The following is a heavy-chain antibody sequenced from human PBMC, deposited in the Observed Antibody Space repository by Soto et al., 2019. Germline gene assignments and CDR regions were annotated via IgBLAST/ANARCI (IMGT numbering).Heavy chain of an antibody. CDR3: ARHSVSRWEWFGEEK. CDR1: GGSISSSSYY. V-gene: IGHV4-39*01. Sequence: SETLSLTCTVSGGSISSSSYYWGWIRQPPGKGLEWIGSIYYSGSTYYNPSLKSRVTISVDTSKNQFSLKLSSVTAADTAVYYCARHSVSRWEWFGEEKGGQGTLVTVSS. J-gene: IGHJ4*02. D-gene: IGHD3-10*01. CDR2: IYYSGST.